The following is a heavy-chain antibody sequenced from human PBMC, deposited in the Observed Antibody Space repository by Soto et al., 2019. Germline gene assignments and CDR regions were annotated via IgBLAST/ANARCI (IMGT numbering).Heavy chain of an antibody. J-gene: IGHJ4*02. V-gene: IGHV3-21*01. Sequence: EVQLVESGGGLVKPGGSLRLSCAASGFTFSSYSMNWVRQAPGKGLEWVSSISSSSSYIYYADSVKGRFTISRDNAKNSLYLQMNSLRAEDTAVYYSARDRGSGWPFDYWGQGTLVTVSS. D-gene: IGHD6-19*01. CDR2: ISSSSSYI. CDR3: ARDRGSGWPFDY. CDR1: GFTFSSYS.